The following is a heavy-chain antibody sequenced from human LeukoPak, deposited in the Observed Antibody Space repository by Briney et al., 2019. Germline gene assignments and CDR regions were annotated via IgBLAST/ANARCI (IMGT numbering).Heavy chain of an antibody. J-gene: IGHJ4*02. CDR3: AREGYCSSTNCYNFNY. D-gene: IGHD2-2*02. CDR2: INHSGST. Sequence: SETLSLACAVYGGSFRGYYWSWIRQPPGKGLEWIGEINHSGSTNYNPSLKSRVTISLDTSKNQISLKLSSVTAADTAVYYCAREGYCSSTNCYNFNYWGQGTLVTVSS. V-gene: IGHV4-34*01. CDR1: GGSFRGYY.